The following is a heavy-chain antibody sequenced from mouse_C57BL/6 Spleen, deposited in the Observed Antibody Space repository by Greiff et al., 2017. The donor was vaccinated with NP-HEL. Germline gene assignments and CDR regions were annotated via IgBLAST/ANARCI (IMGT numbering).Heavy chain of an antibody. D-gene: IGHD1-1*01. J-gene: IGHJ2*01. CDR3: ARCHGSSYDFDY. CDR1: GYTFTSYW. V-gene: IGHV1-7*01. Sequence: QVQLKQSGAELAKPGASVKLSCKASGYTFTSYWMHWVKQRPGQGLEWIGYINPSSGYTKYNQKFKDKATLTADKSSSTAYMQLSSRTYEDDAVYYCARCHGSSYDFDYWGQGTTLTVSS. CDR2: INPSSGYT.